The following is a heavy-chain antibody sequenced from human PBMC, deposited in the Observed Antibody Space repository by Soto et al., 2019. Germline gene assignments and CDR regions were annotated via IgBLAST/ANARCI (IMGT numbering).Heavy chain of an antibody. J-gene: IGHJ6*02. D-gene: IGHD6-19*01. V-gene: IGHV1-2*02. CDR1: GYTFTGYY. CDR2: ITPNSGGT. CDR3: ARVRVAVAVNYGMDV. Sequence: SVKVSCKASGYTFTGYYMHWVRQAPGQGLEWMGWITPNSGGTHYAQKFQGRVTMTRDKSISTAYMELSRLRSDDTAVYYCARVRVAVAVNYGMDVWGQGTTVTVYS.